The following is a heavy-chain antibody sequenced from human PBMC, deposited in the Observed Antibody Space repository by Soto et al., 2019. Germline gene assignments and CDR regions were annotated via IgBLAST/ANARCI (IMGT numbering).Heavy chain of an antibody. CDR1: GYTFTSYG. CDR3: ARDKDYYGMDV. Sequence: ASVKVSCKASGYTFTSYGISWVRQAPGQGLEWMGWISAYNGNTNYAQKLQGWVTMTRDTSISTAYMELSRLRSDDTAVYYCARDKDYYGMDVWGQGTTVTVSS. CDR2: ISAYNGNT. J-gene: IGHJ6*02. V-gene: IGHV1-18*01.